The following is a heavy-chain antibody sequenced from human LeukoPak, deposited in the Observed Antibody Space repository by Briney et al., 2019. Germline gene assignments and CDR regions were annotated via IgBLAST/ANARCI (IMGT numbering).Heavy chain of an antibody. D-gene: IGHD6-13*01. V-gene: IGHV4-59*08. CDR3: ARAAAGTFRNDY. CDR1: GGSISNYY. CDR2: ISNSGST. J-gene: IGHJ4*02. Sequence: SETLSLTCTVSGGSISNYYWSWIRQPPGQGLEWIAYISNSGSTNYNPSLKSRVTISVDTSKNQFSLKLSSVTAADTAVYYCARAAAGTFRNDYWGQGTLVTVSS.